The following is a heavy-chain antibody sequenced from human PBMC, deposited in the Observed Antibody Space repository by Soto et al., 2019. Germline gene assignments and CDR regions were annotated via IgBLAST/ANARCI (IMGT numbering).Heavy chain of an antibody. CDR1: STDA. CDR2: ISYDGSNK. D-gene: IGHD2-15*01. Sequence: STDAMDWVRQAPGKGLEWVAVISYDGSNKYYADSVKGRFTISRDNSKNTLYLQMNSLRAEDTAVYYCAREYGIGGAAFDFWGQGTMVTVSS. J-gene: IGHJ3*01. V-gene: IGHV3-30-3*01. CDR3: AREYGIGGAAFDF.